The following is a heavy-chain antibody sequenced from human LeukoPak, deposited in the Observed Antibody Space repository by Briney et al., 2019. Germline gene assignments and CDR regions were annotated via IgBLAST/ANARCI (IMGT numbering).Heavy chain of an antibody. CDR3: ARGGILRFLEWLSSDAFDI. D-gene: IGHD3-3*01. CDR2: IYHSGST. Sequence: SETLSLTCTVSGGSISSGGYYWSWIRQPPGKGLEWIGYIYHSGSTYYNPSLKSRVTISVDRSKNQFSLKLSSVTAADTAVYYCARGGILRFLEWLSSDAFDIWGQGTMVTVSS. CDR1: GGSISSGGYY. V-gene: IGHV4-30-2*01. J-gene: IGHJ3*02.